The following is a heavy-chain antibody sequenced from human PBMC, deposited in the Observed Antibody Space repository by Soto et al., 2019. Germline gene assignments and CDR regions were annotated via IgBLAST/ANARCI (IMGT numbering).Heavy chain of an antibody. Sequence: EVLLVESGGGLVKPGGSPRLSCTASGFRFSDYSMLWVRQAPGKQLEWLSFIANGDNHIFYANSVRGRFTISRDNARNSVCLQMNSLTAVDTAVYYCAREGGYCRGGSCNRGAFGLWGHGTMVIVSS. CDR1: GFRFSDYS. J-gene: IGHJ3*01. D-gene: IGHD2-15*01. CDR3: AREGGYCRGGSCNRGAFGL. V-gene: IGHV3-21*01. CDR2: IANGDNHI.